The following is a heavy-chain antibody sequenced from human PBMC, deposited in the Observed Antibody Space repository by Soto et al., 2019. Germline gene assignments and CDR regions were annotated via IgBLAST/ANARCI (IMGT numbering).Heavy chain of an antibody. CDR3: AKDRGSSGWYVAYYFDY. CDR2: ISYDGSNK. D-gene: IGHD6-19*01. V-gene: IGHV3-30*18. Sequence: QVQLVESGGGVVQPGRSLRLSCVVSGFTFSNYGMHWVRQAPGKGLEWVALISYDGSNKYYADSVKGRFTISRDNSKNPLDLQMNSLRAEDTAVYYCAKDRGSSGWYVAYYFDYWGQGTLVTVSS. J-gene: IGHJ4*02. CDR1: GFTFSNYG.